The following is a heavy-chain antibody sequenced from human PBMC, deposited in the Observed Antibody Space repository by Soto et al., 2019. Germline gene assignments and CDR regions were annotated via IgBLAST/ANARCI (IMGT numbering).Heavy chain of an antibody. J-gene: IGHJ4*02. Sequence: PGGSLRLSCAASGFTFGGYGMSWVRQAPGKGLEWVSHMKKDGSEKYYVDSVKGRFTVSRDNTKNSLYLQMNSLRDEDTAVYYCAKLGSGSHPGLYFEYWGQGTLVTVSS. V-gene: IGHV3-7*03. CDR2: MKKDGSEK. D-gene: IGHD6-19*01. CDR1: GFTFGGYG. CDR3: AKLGSGSHPGLYFEY.